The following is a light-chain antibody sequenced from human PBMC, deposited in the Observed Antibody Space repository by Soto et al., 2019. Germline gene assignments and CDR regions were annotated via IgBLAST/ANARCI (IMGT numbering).Light chain of an antibody. J-gene: IGKJ5*01. CDR2: GAF. Sequence: VLTQSPATLSLSPGERATLSCRASQSVSRYLAWYQQKPDQAPRLLIYGAFSRATGIPARFSGSGSGTDFSLTIRGLEPEDFAVYYCQQYSISPNTFGQGTRLEN. CDR3: QQYSISPNT. V-gene: IGKV3-11*01. CDR1: QSVSRY.